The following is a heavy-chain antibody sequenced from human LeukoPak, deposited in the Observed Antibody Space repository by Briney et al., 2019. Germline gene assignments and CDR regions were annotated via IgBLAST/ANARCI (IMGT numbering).Heavy chain of an antibody. D-gene: IGHD3-3*01. CDR3: ARLWEWLDLDYYYYYYMDV. Sequence: TTGESLKISCQGSGYSFTSYWIGWVRQLPGKGLEWMGIIYPGDSDTRYSPSFQGQVTISADKSISTAYLQWSSLKASDTAMYYCARLWEWLDLDYYYYYYMDVWGKGTTVTVSS. CDR2: IYPGDSDT. V-gene: IGHV5-51*01. J-gene: IGHJ6*03. CDR1: GYSFTSYW.